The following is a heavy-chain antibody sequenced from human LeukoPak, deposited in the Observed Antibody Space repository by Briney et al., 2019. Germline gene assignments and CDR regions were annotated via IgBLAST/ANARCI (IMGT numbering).Heavy chain of an antibody. D-gene: IGHD1-26*01. V-gene: IGHV5-51*01. CDR1: GYRSTSYW. J-gene: IGHJ3*02. Sequence: GESLKISCKGSGYRSTSYWIGWVRQMPGKGLEWMGIIYPGDSDTIYSPSFQGQVTISADKSTSTANLQWSSLKASDTAMYYCARSGGNYYSIWGQGTMVTVSS. CDR2: IYPGDSDT. CDR3: ARSGGNYYSI.